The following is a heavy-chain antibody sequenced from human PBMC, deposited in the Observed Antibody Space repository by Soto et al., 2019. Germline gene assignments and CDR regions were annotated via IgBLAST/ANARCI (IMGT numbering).Heavy chain of an antibody. J-gene: IGHJ5*02. V-gene: IGHV4-39*01. CDR2: IYYSGST. CDR3: ASHPFGDFWSGSQSWFDP. Sequence: PSETLSLTCTVSGGSISSSSYYWGWIRQPPGKGLEWIGSIYYSGSTYYNPSLKSRVTISVDTSKNQFSLKLSSVTAADTAVYYCASHPFGDFWSGSQSWFDPWGQGTLVTVSS. CDR1: GGSISSSSYY. D-gene: IGHD3-3*01.